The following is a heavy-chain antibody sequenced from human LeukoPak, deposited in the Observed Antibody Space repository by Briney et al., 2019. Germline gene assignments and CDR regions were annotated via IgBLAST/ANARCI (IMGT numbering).Heavy chain of an antibody. CDR1: GGSISSSSYY. CDR3: ARVGIDYSGNILKYYFDY. D-gene: IGHD4-23*01. CDR2: IYYSGST. V-gene: IGHV4-39*01. J-gene: IGHJ4*02. Sequence: SETLSLTCTVSGGSISSSSYYWGWIRQPPGKGLEWIGSIYYSGSTYYNPSLKSRVTISVDTSKNQFSLKLSSVTAADTAVYYCARVGIDYSGNILKYYFDYWGQGTLVTVSS.